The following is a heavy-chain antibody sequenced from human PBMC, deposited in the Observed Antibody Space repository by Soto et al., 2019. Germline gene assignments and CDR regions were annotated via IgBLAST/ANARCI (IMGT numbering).Heavy chain of an antibody. J-gene: IGHJ4*01. CDR3: TRGQNDFWSGYWTYYFDY. D-gene: IGHD3-3*01. CDR2: IRSKAYGGTT. V-gene: IGHV3-49*03. Sequence: GGSLRLSCTASGFTFGDYAMSWFRQAPGEGLEWVGFIRSKAYGGTTGYAASVKGRFTISRDDSKSIAYLQMNSLKTEDTAVYYCTRGQNDFWSGYWTYYFDYWGHGTLVTVSS. CDR1: GFTFGDYA.